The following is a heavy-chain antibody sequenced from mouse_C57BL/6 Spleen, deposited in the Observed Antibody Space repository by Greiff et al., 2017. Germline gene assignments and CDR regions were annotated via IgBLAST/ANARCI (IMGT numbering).Heavy chain of an antibody. V-gene: IGHV1-26*01. CDR2: INPNNGGT. CDR3: ARSRWAGFDY. J-gene: IGHJ2*01. CDR1: GYTFTDYY. D-gene: IGHD3-3*01. Sequence: EVQLQQSGPELVKPGASVKISCKASGYTFTDYYMNWVKQSHGKSLEWIGDINPNNGGTSYNQKFKGKATLTVDKSSSTAYMELRSLTSEDSAVYYCARSRWAGFDYWGQGTTLTVSS.